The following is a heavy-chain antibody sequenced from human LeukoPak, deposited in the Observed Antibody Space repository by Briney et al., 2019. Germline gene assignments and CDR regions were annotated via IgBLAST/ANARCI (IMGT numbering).Heavy chain of an antibody. D-gene: IGHD3-22*01. CDR3: ARRGRTNYYDSSGYYYGRGAFDI. V-gene: IGHV4-59*01. CDR1: GGSISSYY. CDR2: IYYSGST. J-gene: IGHJ3*02. Sequence: PSETLSLTCTVSGGSISSYYWSWIRQPPGKGLEWIGYIYYSGSTNYNPSLKSRVTISVDTSKNQFSLKLSSVTAADTAVYYCARRGRTNYYDSSGYYYGRGAFDIWGQGTMVTVSS.